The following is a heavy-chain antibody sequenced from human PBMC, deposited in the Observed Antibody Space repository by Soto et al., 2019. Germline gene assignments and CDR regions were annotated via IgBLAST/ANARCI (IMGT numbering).Heavy chain of an antibody. CDR2: IYYSGST. Sequence: PSETLSLTCTVSGGSISSGGYYWSWIRQHPGKGQEWIGYIYYSGSTYYNPSLKSRVTISVDTSKNQFSLKLSSVTAADTAVYYCARDGLDCSSTSCYYYGMDVWGQGTTVTVSS. J-gene: IGHJ6*02. CDR1: GGSISSGGYY. V-gene: IGHV4-31*02. CDR3: ARDGLDCSSTSCYYYGMDV. D-gene: IGHD2-2*01.